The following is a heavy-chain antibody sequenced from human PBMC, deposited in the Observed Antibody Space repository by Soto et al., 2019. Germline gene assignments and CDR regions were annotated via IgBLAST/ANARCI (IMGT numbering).Heavy chain of an antibody. D-gene: IGHD4-17*01. Sequence: GESLKISCKGSGYSFINWWISWGLQMPDKGLEYMGITYPSDSQTRYSPSFQGQVTISADKSISTAYLQWSSLKASDTAIYYCARHGFYGDYSSNYFDPWGQGTLVTVS. CDR1: GYSFINWW. V-gene: IGHV5-51*01. CDR3: ARHGFYGDYSSNYFDP. J-gene: IGHJ5*02. CDR2: TYPSDSQT.